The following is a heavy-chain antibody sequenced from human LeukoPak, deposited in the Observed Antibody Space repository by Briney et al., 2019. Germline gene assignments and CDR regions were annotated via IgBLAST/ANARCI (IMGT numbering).Heavy chain of an antibody. Sequence: PSETLSLTCAVYGGSFSGYYWSWIRQPPGKGLEWIGEINHSGSTNYNPSLKSRVTISVDTSKNQFSLKLSSVTAADTAVYYCARDSVSTYYFDYWGQGTLVTVSS. CDR1: GGSFSGYY. J-gene: IGHJ4*02. CDR3: ARDSVSTYYFDY. D-gene: IGHD5/OR15-5a*01. V-gene: IGHV4-34*01. CDR2: INHSGST.